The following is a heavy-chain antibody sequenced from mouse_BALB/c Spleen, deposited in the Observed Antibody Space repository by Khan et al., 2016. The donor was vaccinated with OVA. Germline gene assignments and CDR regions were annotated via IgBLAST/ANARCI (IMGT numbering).Heavy chain of an antibody. CDR1: GYTFTNYG. CDR2: KKTYPGEP. J-gene: IGHJ3*01. D-gene: IGHD2-4*01. Sequence: QVQLQQSGPELKKPGETVKISCKASGYTFTNYGMNWVKKPQKKGLKWMGWKKTYPGEPTYADDFKGRFAFSLETSVSTAYLQINNLKNEDMATYFCAKSREYDYDEFAYWGQGTLVTVSA. V-gene: IGHV9-1*02. CDR3: AKSREYDYDEFAY.